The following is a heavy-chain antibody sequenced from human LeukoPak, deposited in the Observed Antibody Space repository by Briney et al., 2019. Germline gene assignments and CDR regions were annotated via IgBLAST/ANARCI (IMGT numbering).Heavy chain of an antibody. CDR1: GGSISSYY. CDR2: IYYSGST. D-gene: IGHD6-13*01. Sequence: PSETLSLTCTVSGGSISSYYWSWTRQPPGKGLEWIGYIYYSGSTNYNPSLKSRVTISVDTSKNQFSLKLSSVTAADTAVYYCARDRTYSSSWYAYYGMDVWGQGTTVTVSS. CDR3: ARDRTYSSSWYAYYGMDV. J-gene: IGHJ6*02. V-gene: IGHV4-59*01.